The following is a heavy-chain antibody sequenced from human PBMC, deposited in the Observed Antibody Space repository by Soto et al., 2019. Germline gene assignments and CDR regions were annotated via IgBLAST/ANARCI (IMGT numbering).Heavy chain of an antibody. CDR1: GGSFSGYY. D-gene: IGHD2-15*01. Sequence: PSETLSLTCAVYGGSFSGYYWSWIRQPPGKGLEWIGEINHSGSTNYNPSLKSRVTISVDTSKNQFSLKLSSVTAADTAVYYFARGSPRDIVVVVAATAYYDYWGQGTLVTVSS. CDR3: ARGSPRDIVVVVAATAYYDY. CDR2: INHSGST. V-gene: IGHV4-34*01. J-gene: IGHJ4*02.